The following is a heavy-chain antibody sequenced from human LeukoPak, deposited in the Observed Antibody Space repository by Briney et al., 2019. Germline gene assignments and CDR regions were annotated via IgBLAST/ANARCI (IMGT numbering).Heavy chain of an antibody. J-gene: IGHJ4*02. CDR3: VIWGDYDVLTGYYVPDY. CDR2: ITGSGTNR. CDR1: GFTFSNYA. Sequence: GGSLRLSCVASGFTFSNYAMSWVRQAPGKGLEWVSAITGSGTNRYYADSLKGRFTTSRDNIKNTVFLQMNSLRHEDTAIYYCVIWGDYDVLTGYYVPDYWGQGTLVTVAS. V-gene: IGHV3-23*01. D-gene: IGHD3-9*01.